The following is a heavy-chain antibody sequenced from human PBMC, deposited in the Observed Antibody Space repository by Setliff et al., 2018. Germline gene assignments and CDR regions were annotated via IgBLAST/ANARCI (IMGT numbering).Heavy chain of an antibody. D-gene: IGHD3-3*01. CDR2: IYHRGRR. Sequence: SDTLSLTCDVSGISITSGHYWGWIRQSPGEGLEWIATIYHRGRRYYNPSLDSRVTISLDASKNQYSLRLSSVTAADTAVYYCASPRRDDLDSPFEPFDIWGQGTMVTVSS. CDR1: GISITSGHY. V-gene: IGHV4-38-2*01. J-gene: IGHJ3*02. CDR3: ASPRRDDLDSPFEPFDI.